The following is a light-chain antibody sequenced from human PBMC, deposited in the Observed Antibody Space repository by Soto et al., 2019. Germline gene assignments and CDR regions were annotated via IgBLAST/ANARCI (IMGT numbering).Light chain of an antibody. CDR3: QQTGNT. V-gene: IGKV3-20*01. CDR2: GAS. CDR1: QSVSSSY. J-gene: IGKJ3*01. Sequence: EIVLTQSPRTRSLSPGGRATLSCRASQSVSSSYVAWYQQKPGQAPRLLIYGASSRATGIPDRFSGSGSGTDFTLTISRLEPEDFAVYYCQQTGNTFAPGTKVAIK.